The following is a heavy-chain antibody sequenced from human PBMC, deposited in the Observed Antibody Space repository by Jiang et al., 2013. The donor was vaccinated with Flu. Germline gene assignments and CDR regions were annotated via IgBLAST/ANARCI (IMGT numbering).Heavy chain of an antibody. J-gene: IGHJ4*02. CDR2: ISGSSNSYI. CDR3: ARPTVNDYGDFDY. V-gene: IGHV3-21*01. Sequence: VQLVESGGGLVKPGGSLRLSCAASGFTFSSYNMHWVRQAPGKGLEWVSSISGSSNSYIYYADSVKGRFTISRDNAKSSPYLQINSLRTEDTGVYYCARPTVNDYGDFDYWGQGTL. D-gene: IGHD4-17*01. CDR1: GFTFSSYN.